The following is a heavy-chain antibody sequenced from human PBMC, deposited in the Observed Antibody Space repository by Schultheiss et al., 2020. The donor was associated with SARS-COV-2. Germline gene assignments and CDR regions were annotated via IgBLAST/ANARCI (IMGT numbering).Heavy chain of an antibody. CDR1: GGSISSYY. D-gene: IGHD6-13*01. V-gene: IGHV4-59*04. CDR2: IYYSGST. J-gene: IGHJ5*02. CDR3: ARHIADYDWFDP. Sequence: SETLSLTCTVSGGSISSYYWSWIRQPPGKGLEWIGYIYYSGSTYYNPSLKSQVSMSVDTSKNQFSLKLSSVTAADTAVYYCARHIADYDWFDPWGQGTLVTVSS.